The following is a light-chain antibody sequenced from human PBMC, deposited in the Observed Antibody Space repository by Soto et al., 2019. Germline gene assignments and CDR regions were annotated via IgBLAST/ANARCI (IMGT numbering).Light chain of an antibody. CDR1: HSVRSN. CDR2: AAS. CDR3: QQYDNWPPIT. Sequence: EIVMTQSPATLSVSPGEGASLSCRASHSVRSNLAWYQQKHGQAPRLLMYAASARATGIPARFSGSGSGTEFTLTISSLQSEDFAVYYCQQYDNWPPITFGQGTRLEIK. J-gene: IGKJ5*01. V-gene: IGKV3-15*01.